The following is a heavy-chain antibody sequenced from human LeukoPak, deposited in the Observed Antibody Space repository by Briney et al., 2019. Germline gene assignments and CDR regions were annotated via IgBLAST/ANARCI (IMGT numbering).Heavy chain of an antibody. D-gene: IGHD3-10*01. CDR3: ARDKPGGSGSLDY. J-gene: IGHJ4*02. V-gene: IGHV3-30*03. CDR2: ISYDGSNK. CDR1: GFTFSSQG. Sequence: GGSLRLSCAASGFTFSSQGMHWVRQAPGKGLEWVAVISYDGSNKYYADSVKGRFTISRDNSKNTLYLQMNSLRAEDTAVYYCARDKPGGSGSLDYWGQGTLVTVSS.